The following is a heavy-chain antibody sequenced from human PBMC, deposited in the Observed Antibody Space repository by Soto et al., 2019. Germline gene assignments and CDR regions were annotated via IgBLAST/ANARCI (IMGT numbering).Heavy chain of an antibody. CDR1: GGSITTSGYY. J-gene: IGHJ4*02. V-gene: IGHV4-31*03. Sequence: QVQLQESGPGLVKPSQTLSLTCQVSGGSITTSGYYWSWVRQRPGKGPEWIGYIYYSRTTYYNPSLRSRISISVDVSRERFSLCVTSMTAADTAMYYCARVLGRLPYVSGADLFVFDSWGQGNRVTVSS. CDR3: ARVLGRLPYVSGADLFVFDS. CDR2: IYYSRTT. D-gene: IGHD1-26*01.